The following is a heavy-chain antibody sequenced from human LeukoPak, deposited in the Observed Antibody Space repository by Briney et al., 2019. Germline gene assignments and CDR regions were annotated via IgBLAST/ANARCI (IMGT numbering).Heavy chain of an antibody. CDR1: GGSISSYY. Sequence: SETLSLTCTVSGGSISSYYWSWIRQPPGKGLEWIGYIYYSGSTNYNPSLKSRVTISVDTSKNQFSLKLSSVTAAGTAVYYCARHEDSWGGLPTYFDYWGQGTLVTVSS. V-gene: IGHV4-59*08. J-gene: IGHJ4*02. D-gene: IGHD3-16*01. CDR2: IYYSGST. CDR3: ARHEDSWGGLPTYFDY.